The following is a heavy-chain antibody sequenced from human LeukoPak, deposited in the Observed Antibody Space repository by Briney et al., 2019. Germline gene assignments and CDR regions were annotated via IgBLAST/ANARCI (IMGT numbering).Heavy chain of an antibody. CDR2: IIPIFGTA. V-gene: IGHV1-69*13. J-gene: IGHJ4*02. CDR3: AGRLDCTNGVCFNYFRFDY. CDR1: GYTLTELS. D-gene: IGHD2-8*01. Sequence: SVKVSCKVSGYTLTELSMHWVRQAPGKGLEWMGGIIPIFGTANYAQKFQGRVTITADESTSTVYMELSSLRSEDTAVYYCAGRLDCTNGVCFNYFRFDYWGQGTLVTVSS.